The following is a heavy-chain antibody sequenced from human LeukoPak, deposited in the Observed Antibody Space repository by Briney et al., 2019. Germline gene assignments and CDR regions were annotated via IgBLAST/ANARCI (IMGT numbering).Heavy chain of an antibody. CDR3: ARGSLGTIAVAGTLDY. D-gene: IGHD6-19*01. J-gene: IGHJ4*02. V-gene: IGHV3-33*08. CDR2: IWYDGSNK. CDR1: GGSISGSNW. Sequence: LSLTCAVSGGSISGSNWWSWVRQPPGKGLEWVAVIWYDGSNKYYADSVKGRFTISRDNSKNTLYLLMNSLRAEDTAVYYCARGSLGTIAVAGTLDYWGQGILVTVSS.